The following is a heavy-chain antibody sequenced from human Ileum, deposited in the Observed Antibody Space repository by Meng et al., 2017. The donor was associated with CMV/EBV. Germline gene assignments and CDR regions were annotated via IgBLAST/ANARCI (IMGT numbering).Heavy chain of an antibody. V-gene: IGHV4-34*01. J-gene: IGHJ5*02. CDR1: GGFFSGYY. Sequence: HVQLQQWGAGLLKPPETLSLTCADYGGFFSGYYWSGIRQPPGKWLEWIGEINHSGSTNYNPSLKSRVTISVDTSKNQFSLKLSSVTAADTAVYYCAREGTKLLGLKRWFDPWGQGTLVTVSS. D-gene: IGHD2-15*01. CDR3: AREGTKLLGLKRWFDP. CDR2: INHSGST.